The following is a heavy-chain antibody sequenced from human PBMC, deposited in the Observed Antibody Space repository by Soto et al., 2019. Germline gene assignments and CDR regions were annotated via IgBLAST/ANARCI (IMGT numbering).Heavy chain of an antibody. D-gene: IGHD3-22*01. Sequence: ASVKVSCKASGFSFSDYFMHWVRQAPGQGLEWMGIINPSGDSRNYAQKFQGRVTITADESTSTAYMELSSLRSEDTAVYYCARTDDSSGYYYDFWGQGTLVTVSS. CDR2: INPSGDSR. J-gene: IGHJ4*02. CDR1: GFSFSDYF. V-gene: IGHV1-46*01. CDR3: ARTDDSSGYYYDF.